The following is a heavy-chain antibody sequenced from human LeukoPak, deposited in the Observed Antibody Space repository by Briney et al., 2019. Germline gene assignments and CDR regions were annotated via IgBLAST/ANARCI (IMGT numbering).Heavy chain of an antibody. V-gene: IGHV1-69*05. D-gene: IGHD2-2*01. CDR1: GGTFSSYA. CDR2: IIPIFGTA. Sequence: SVKVSCKASGGTFSSYAISWVRQAPGQGLEWMGGIIPIFGTANYAQKFQGRVTITTDESTSTAHMELSSLRSEDTAVYYCARGSTSSTDYYYYMDVWGKGTTVTVSS. J-gene: IGHJ6*03. CDR3: ARGSTSSTDYYYYMDV.